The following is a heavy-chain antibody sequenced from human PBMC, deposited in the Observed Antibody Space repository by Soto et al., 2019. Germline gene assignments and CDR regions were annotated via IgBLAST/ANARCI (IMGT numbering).Heavy chain of an antibody. Sequence: SETLSLTCTVSGGSISSGGYYWSWIRQHPGKGLEWIGYIYYSGSTYYNPSLKSRVTISVDTSKNQFSMKLSSVTAADTAVYYCARGYCSGGSCYSRWFDPWGQGTLVTVSS. CDR2: IYYSGST. D-gene: IGHD2-15*01. V-gene: IGHV4-31*03. J-gene: IGHJ5*02. CDR1: GGSISSGGYY. CDR3: ARGYCSGGSCYSRWFDP.